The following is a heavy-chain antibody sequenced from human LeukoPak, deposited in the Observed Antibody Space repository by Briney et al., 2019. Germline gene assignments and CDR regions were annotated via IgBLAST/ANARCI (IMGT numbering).Heavy chain of an antibody. J-gene: IGHJ5*02. CDR1: GFTFSSYG. V-gene: IGHV3-30*03. D-gene: IGHD4-23*01. CDR3: ARIFGGNPRASGFDP. CDR2: ISYDGSNK. Sequence: GGSLRLSCAASGFTFSSYGMHWVRQAPGKGLEWVAVISYDGSNKYYADSVKGRFTISRDNFKNTLYLQMNSLRAEDTAVYYCARIFGGNPRASGFDPWGQGTLVTVSS.